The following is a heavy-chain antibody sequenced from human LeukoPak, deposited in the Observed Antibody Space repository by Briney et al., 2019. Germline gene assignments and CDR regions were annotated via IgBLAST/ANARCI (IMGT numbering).Heavy chain of an antibody. Sequence: PSETLSLTCTLSGGSISSSSYYRGWIRQPPGKGLEWLGRIYYSASTYYSPSLKRRVTISVATSKNQFSLKRISVTAADTAVYYCARHEEWFGELLGVDYWGQGTLVTVSS. V-gene: IGHV4-39*01. CDR3: ARHEEWFGELLGVDY. CDR1: GGSISSSSYY. D-gene: IGHD3-10*01. J-gene: IGHJ4*02. CDR2: IYYSAST.